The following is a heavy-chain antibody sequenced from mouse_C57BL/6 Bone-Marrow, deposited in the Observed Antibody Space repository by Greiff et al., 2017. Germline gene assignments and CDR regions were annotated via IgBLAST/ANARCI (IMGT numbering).Heavy chain of an antibody. J-gene: IGHJ4*01. D-gene: IGHD1-1*01. CDR2: ISSGSSTI. CDR3: ARQDYGSSYLYAMDY. V-gene: IGHV5-17*01. Sequence: EVKLVESGGGLVKPGGSLKLSCAASGFTFSDYGMHWVRQAPEKGLEWVAYISSGSSTIYYADTVKGRFTISRDNAKNTLFLQMTSLRSEDTAMYYCARQDYGSSYLYAMDYWGQGTSVTVSS. CDR1: GFTFSDYG.